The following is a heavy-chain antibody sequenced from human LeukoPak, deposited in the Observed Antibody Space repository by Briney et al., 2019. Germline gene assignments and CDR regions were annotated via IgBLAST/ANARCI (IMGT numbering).Heavy chain of an antibody. D-gene: IGHD5-18*01. CDR3: ARVGNSYGYSAFDY. CDR2: INPNSGGT. V-gene: IGHV1-2*02. Sequence: ASVKVSCKASGYTFTGYYMHWVRQAPGQGLEWMGWINPNSGGTNYAQKFQGRVTMTRDTPISTAYMELSRLRSDDTAVYYCARVGNSYGYSAFDYWGQGTLVTVSS. CDR1: GYTFTGYY. J-gene: IGHJ4*02.